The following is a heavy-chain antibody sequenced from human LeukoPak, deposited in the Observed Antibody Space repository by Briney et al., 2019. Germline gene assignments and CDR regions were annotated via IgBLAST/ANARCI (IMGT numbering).Heavy chain of an antibody. CDR3: ARGQYCSGGSCYEGWFDP. J-gene: IGHJ5*02. CDR1: GFTFSSYE. D-gene: IGHD2-15*01. Sequence: GGSLRLSCAASGFTFSSYEMNWVREAPGKGLEWVSYISSSGSTIYYADSVKGRFTISTDNAKNSLYLQMNSLRAEDTAVYYCARGQYCSGGSCYEGWFDPWGQGTLVTVSS. CDR2: ISSSGSTI. V-gene: IGHV3-48*03.